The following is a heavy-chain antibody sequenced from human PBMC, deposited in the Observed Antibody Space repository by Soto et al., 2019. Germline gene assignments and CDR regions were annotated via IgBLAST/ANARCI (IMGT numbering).Heavy chain of an antibody. CDR1: GGTFSNYT. J-gene: IGHJ6*03. Sequence: QVQLVQSGAEVKKPGSSVRVSCKASGGTFSNYTLSWVRQAPGQGLEWMGRIIPIIGIVNYAQKFQGRVTITADKSTSTSYLELSSLRSEDTAIYYCARVTFVVVMDYYYYIDVWGKGTTVTVSS. V-gene: IGHV1-69*02. CDR3: ARVTFVVVMDYYYYIDV. D-gene: IGHD3-3*01. CDR2: IIPIIGIV.